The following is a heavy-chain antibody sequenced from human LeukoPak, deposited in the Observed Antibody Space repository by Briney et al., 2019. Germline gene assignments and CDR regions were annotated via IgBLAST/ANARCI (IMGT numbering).Heavy chain of an antibody. CDR2: INPNSGGT. V-gene: IGHV1-2*02. CDR1: GYTFTDYY. J-gene: IGHJ2*01. D-gene: IGHD4-11*01. Sequence: ASVKVSCKASGYTFTDYYMHWIRQAPRQGLEWMGWINPNSGGTNYAQKFQARVTMPRDTSISTAYMELSRLRSDDTAVYYCARNDYSNYVGYWYLDLWGRGTLVTVSS. CDR3: ARNDYSNYVGYWYLDL.